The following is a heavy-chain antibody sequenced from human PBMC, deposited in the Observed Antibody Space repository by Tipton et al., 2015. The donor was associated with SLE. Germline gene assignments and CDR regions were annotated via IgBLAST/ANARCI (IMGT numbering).Heavy chain of an antibody. J-gene: IGHJ3*02. Sequence: LRFSCTVSGGSLSSYYWSWIRQSPEKGLEWIGYLSYSGSTNYNPSLESRVTISVDTSKNQFSLKLSSVTAADTAVYYCAQAHLWGSYRYASDIWGQGTMVTVSS. V-gene: IGHV4-59*12. CDR2: LSYSGST. CDR1: GGSLSSYY. D-gene: IGHD3-16*02. CDR3: AQAHLWGSYRYASDI.